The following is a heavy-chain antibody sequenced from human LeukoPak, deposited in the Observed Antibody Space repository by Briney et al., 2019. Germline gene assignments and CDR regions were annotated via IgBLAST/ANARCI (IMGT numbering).Heavy chain of an antibody. Sequence: GGSLRLSCAASGFTFSSYSMNWVRQAPGKGLEWVSSISSNSSYMYYADSVKGRFTISRDNAKNSLYLQMNSLRAEDTAVYYCARDPRGYSGYDSHAFDIWGQGTMVTVSS. V-gene: IGHV3-21*01. J-gene: IGHJ3*02. CDR3: ARDPRGYSGYDSHAFDI. D-gene: IGHD5-12*01. CDR2: ISSNSSYM. CDR1: GFTFSSYS.